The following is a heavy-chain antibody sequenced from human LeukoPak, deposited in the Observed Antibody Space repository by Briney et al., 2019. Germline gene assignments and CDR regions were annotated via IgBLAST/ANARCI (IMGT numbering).Heavy chain of an antibody. CDR3: ARDKDYFDSGGAFDI. Sequence: SETLSLTCTVSGGSISSYYWSWIRQPPGKGLEWIGYIYYSGSTNYNPSLKSRVTMSVDTSKNQFSLRLSSVTAADTAVYYCARDKDYFDSGGAFDIWGQGTMVTVSS. D-gene: IGHD3-22*01. CDR1: GGSISSYY. J-gene: IGHJ3*02. V-gene: IGHV4-59*01. CDR2: IYYSGST.